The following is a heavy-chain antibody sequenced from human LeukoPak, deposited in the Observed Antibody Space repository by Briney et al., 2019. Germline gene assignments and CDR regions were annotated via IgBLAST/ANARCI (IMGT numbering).Heavy chain of an antibody. CDR3: ARHAYCGGDCFGGAFEI. V-gene: IGHV4-59*08. CDR1: GGSISYYY. J-gene: IGHJ3*02. Sequence: SSETLSLTCTVSGGSISYYYLSWIRQPPGKGLEWIGYVYYSGSTSYNPSLKSRVTISLDTSKHQFSLKLNSVTAADTAVYYCARHAYCGGDCFGGAFEIWGQGTMVTVSS. D-gene: IGHD2-21*02. CDR2: VYYSGST.